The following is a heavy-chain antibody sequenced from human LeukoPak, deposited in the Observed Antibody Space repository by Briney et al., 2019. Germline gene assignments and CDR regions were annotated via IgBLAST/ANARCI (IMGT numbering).Heavy chain of an antibody. V-gene: IGHV3-21*01. D-gene: IGHD4-17*01. CDR2: ISSSSSYI. CDR1: GFTFSSYS. J-gene: IGHJ6*02. Sequence: GESLRLSCAASGFTFSSYSMNWVRQSPGKGLEWVSSISSSSSYIYYADSVKGRFTISRDNAKNSLYLQMNSLRAEDTAVYYCARDLGYGDHYYGMDVWGQGTTVTVSS. CDR3: ARDLGYGDHYYGMDV.